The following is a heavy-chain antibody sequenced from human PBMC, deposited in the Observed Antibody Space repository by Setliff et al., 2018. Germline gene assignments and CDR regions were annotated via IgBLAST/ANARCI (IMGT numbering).Heavy chain of an antibody. CDR2: IYYSGST. CDR3: AREVAPGIAFDL. CDR1: GGSINSGDYY. Sequence: SETLSLTCTVSGGSINSGDYYWSWIRQPPGKGLEWVGYIYYSGSTYYSTSLKSRVAMSIDTSKNHFTLNLTSVTAADTAVYYCAREVAPGIAFDLWGLGTMVTVSS. J-gene: IGHJ3*01. V-gene: IGHV4-30-4*08.